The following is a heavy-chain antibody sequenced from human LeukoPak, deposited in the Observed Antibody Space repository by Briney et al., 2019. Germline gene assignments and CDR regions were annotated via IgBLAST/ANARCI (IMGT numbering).Heavy chain of an antibody. CDR3: ARVGQRYFDWLSARDYFDY. CDR2: IKQDGSEK. CDR1: GFTFSSYW. D-gene: IGHD3-9*01. Sequence: SGGSLRLSCAASGFTFSSYWMSWVRQAPGKGLEWVANIKQDGSEKYYVDSVKGRFTISRDNAKNSLYLQMNSLRAEDTAVYYCARVGQRYFDWLSARDYFDYWGQGTLVTVSS. J-gene: IGHJ4*02. V-gene: IGHV3-7*01.